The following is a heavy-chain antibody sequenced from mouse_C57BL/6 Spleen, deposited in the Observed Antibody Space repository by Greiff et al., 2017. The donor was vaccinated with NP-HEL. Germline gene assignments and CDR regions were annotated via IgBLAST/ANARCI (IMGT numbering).Heavy chain of an antibody. V-gene: IGHV5-4*01. CDR1: GFTFSSYA. Sequence: EVHLVESGGGLVKPGGSLKLSCAASGFTFSSYAMSWVRQTPEKRLEWVATISDGGSYTYYPDNVKGRFTISRDNAKNNLYLQMSHLKSEDTAMYYCARENYYDYPFDYWGQGTTLTVSS. CDR2: ISDGGSYT. CDR3: ARENYYDYPFDY. D-gene: IGHD2-4*01. J-gene: IGHJ2*01.